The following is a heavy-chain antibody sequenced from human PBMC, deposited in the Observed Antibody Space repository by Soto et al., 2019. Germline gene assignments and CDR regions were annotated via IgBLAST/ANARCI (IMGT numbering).Heavy chain of an antibody. CDR1: GFTFSSYA. CDR2: ISYDGTNK. V-gene: IGHV3-30-3*01. CDR3: ARVRAVYWFDP. Sequence: QVQLVESGGGVVQPGRSLRLSCAASGFTFSSYAMHWVRQAPGKGLEWVAVISYDGTNKYYADSVKGRFTIYRDNSKNTLYLQMNSLRAEDTAVYYCARVRAVYWFDPWGQGTLVTVSS. J-gene: IGHJ5*02. D-gene: IGHD4-4*01.